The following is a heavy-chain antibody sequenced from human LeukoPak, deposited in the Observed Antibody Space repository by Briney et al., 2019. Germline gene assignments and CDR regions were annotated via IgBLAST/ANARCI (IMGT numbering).Heavy chain of an antibody. V-gene: IGHV3-48*01. CDR1: GFTFSSYS. CDR3: ARDGSIAARQPDV. Sequence: GGSLRLSCAASGFTFSSYSTNWVRQAPGKGLEWVSYISSSSSTIYYADSVKGRFTISRDNAKNSLYLQMNSLRAEDTAVYYCARDGSIAARQPDVWGQGTTVTVSS. J-gene: IGHJ6*02. CDR2: ISSSSSTI. D-gene: IGHD6-6*01.